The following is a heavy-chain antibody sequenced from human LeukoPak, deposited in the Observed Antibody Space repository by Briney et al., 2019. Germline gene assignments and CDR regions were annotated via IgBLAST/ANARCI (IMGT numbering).Heavy chain of an antibody. CDR1: GVSISSYY. J-gene: IGHJ4*02. CDR2: IYNSGST. CDR3: ARLGAGDYGAY. Sequence: SETLSLTCTVSGVSISSYYWSWIRQPPGKGLEWIGYIYNSGSTNYNPSLKSRVTISVDTSKNQFSLKLSSVTAADTAVYYCARLGAGDYGAYWGQGTLVTVSS. D-gene: IGHD3-16*01. V-gene: IGHV4-59*08.